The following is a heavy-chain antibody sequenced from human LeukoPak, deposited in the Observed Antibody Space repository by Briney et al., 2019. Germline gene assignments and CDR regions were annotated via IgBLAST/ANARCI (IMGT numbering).Heavy chain of an antibody. V-gene: IGHV3-30*18. D-gene: IGHD6-19*01. CDR2: IPYDGSNK. Sequence: GGSLRLSCAASGFTFSSYGIHWVRQAPGKGLEWVAVIPYDGSNKYYADSVKGRFTISRNNSKIMLYLKMNSLAAEDAAVYYCAKDRGWPIDYWGQGTLVTVSS. CDR3: AKDRGWPIDY. J-gene: IGHJ4*02. CDR1: GFTFSSYG.